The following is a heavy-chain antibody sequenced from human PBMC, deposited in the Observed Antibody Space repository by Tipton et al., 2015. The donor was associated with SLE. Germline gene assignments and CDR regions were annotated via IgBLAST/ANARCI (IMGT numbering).Heavy chain of an antibody. CDR3: ASRDMDV. V-gene: IGHV4-61*09. Sequence: LRLSCTVSGGSISRGSYYWSCIRPPAGKGLEWIGQVYTSGRTNYNPSLKSRVTISVDTSKNQFSLKLSSVTAADTAVYYCASRDMDVWGKGTTVTVSS. CDR1: GGSISRGSYY. J-gene: IGHJ6*03. CDR2: VYTSGRT.